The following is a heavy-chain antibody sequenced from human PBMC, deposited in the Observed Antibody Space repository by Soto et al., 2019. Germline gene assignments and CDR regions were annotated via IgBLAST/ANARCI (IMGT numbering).Heavy chain of an antibody. Sequence: GASVKVSCKASGGTFSSYAISWVRQAPGQGLEWMGGIIPIFGTANYAQKFKGRVTITADESTSTAYMELSSLRSEDTAVYFCARKEGGPPYSTHLAYYYGMDVWGQGTTVTFSS. CDR1: GGTFSSYA. V-gene: IGHV1-69*13. D-gene: IGHD4-4*01. J-gene: IGHJ6*02. CDR2: IIPIFGTA. CDR3: ARKEGGPPYSTHLAYYYGMDV.